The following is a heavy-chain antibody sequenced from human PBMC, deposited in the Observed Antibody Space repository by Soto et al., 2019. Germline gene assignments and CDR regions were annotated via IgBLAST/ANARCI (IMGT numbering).Heavy chain of an antibody. CDR1: GFTFSSYS. CDR3: ARGGRAYCGGDCYWGDAFDI. J-gene: IGHJ3*02. CDR2: ISSSSSYI. D-gene: IGHD2-21*02. V-gene: IGHV3-21*01. Sequence: EVQLVESGGGLVKPEGSLRLSCAASGFTFSSYSMNWVRQAPGKGLEWVSSISSSSSYIYYADSVKGRFTISRDNAKNSLYLQMNSLRAEDTAVYYCARGGRAYCGGDCYWGDAFDIWGQGTMVTVSS.